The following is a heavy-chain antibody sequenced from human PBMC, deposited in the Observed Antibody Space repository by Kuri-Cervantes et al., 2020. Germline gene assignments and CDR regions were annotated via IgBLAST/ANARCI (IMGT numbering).Heavy chain of an antibody. CDR1: GFTFDDYG. D-gene: IGHD3-22*01. Sequence: GGSLRLSCAASGFTFDDYGLSWVRQVPGKGLEWVSAINWNGGSTAYADSVKGRFTIFRSDAKNSVYLQMHSLRVEDTAFYYCARAPDYYDSSDSFFAKYFQHWGRGTLVTVFS. CDR3: ARAPDYYDSSDSFFAKYFQH. J-gene: IGHJ1*01. V-gene: IGHV3-20*04. CDR2: INWNGGST.